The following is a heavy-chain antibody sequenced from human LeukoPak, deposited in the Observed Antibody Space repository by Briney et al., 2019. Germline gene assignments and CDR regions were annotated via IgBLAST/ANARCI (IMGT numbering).Heavy chain of an antibody. J-gene: IGHJ4*02. CDR3: ARHLNYYLDY. CDR2: ISSDGSIT. V-gene: IGHV3-74*01. D-gene: IGHD3-10*01. CDR1: GFTFSTYW. Sequence: GGSLRLSFAASGFTFSTYWMHWVRQAPGKGLVWVSRISSDGSITGYADSVKGRFTISRDNAKNTLCLQMNSLRAEDTAVYYCARHLNYYLDYWGQGTLVTVSS.